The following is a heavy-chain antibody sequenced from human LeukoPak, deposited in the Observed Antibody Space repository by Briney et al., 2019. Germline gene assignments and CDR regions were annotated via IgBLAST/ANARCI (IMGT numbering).Heavy chain of an antibody. V-gene: IGHV4-31*03. Sequence: PSQTLSLTCTVSGGSISSGGYYWTWIRQHPGEGLEWIGYIYYSGSTYCNPSLKSRVIISIDTSKDQFSLKLSSVTAADTAVYYCARALVIITSYFDYWGQGTLVTVSS. CDR1: GGSISSGGYY. CDR3: ARALVIITSYFDY. D-gene: IGHD3-22*01. CDR2: IYYSGST. J-gene: IGHJ4*02.